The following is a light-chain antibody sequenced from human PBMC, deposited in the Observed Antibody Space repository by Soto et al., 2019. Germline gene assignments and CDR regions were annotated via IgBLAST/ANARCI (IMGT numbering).Light chain of an antibody. Sequence: DIVLTQSPATLSLSAGNRATLTCKASQGVSDYLAWYQQKPGKAPRLLIYDASNMATGIPARFSGSGSGTDFTLTITSLEPEDFAVYYCQQRSNLPPSFGGGTKVEI. V-gene: IGKV3-11*01. CDR3: QQRSNLPPS. CDR1: QGVSDY. CDR2: DAS. J-gene: IGKJ4*01.